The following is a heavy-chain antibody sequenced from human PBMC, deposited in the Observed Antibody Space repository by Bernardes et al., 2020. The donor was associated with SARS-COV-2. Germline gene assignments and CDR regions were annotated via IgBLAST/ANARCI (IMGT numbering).Heavy chain of an antibody. D-gene: IGHD2-15*01. Sequence: GGSLRLSCAASGFTFSSYAMHWVRKAPGKGLEWVEVIAYDGSNKYYADSVKGRFTISRDNTKNTLSLQMNSLRADDTAVYYCARSKGALVVVAATPFDYWGQGTLVTVSS. V-gene: IGHV3-30*04. CDR2: IAYDGSNK. CDR3: ARSKGALVVVAATPFDY. J-gene: IGHJ4*02. CDR1: GFTFSSYA.